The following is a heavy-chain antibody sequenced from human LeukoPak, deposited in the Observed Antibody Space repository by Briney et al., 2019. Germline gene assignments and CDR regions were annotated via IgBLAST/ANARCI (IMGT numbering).Heavy chain of an antibody. Sequence: RSETLSLTCSVPGGSISTYYWSWIRQPAGGGLEWIGRIYTSGGTNYNPSRKSRVTMSVDTSRKQCSLKLSSVTAADTAVYYCARAGRVSASQEWWDLDSYYYNYMDVWGKGTTVTVSS. CDR1: GGSISTYY. J-gene: IGHJ6*03. CDR3: ARAGRVSASQEWWDLDSYYYNYMDV. D-gene: IGHD2-15*01. V-gene: IGHV4-4*07. CDR2: IYTSGGT.